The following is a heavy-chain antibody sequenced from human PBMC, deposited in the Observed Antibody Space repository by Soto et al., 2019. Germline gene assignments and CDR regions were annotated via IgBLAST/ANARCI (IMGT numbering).Heavy chain of an antibody. CDR3: ARLNGGSYYVSGGKNDY. V-gene: IGHV1-46*01. J-gene: IGHJ4*02. D-gene: IGHD1-26*01. Sequence: ASVKVSCKASGYTFTSYYMHWVRQAPGQGLEWMGIINPSGGSTSYAQKFQGRVTMTRDTSTSTVYMELSSLRSEDTAVYYCARLNGGSYYVSGGKNDYWGQGTLVTVSS. CDR1: GYTFTSYY. CDR2: INPSGGST.